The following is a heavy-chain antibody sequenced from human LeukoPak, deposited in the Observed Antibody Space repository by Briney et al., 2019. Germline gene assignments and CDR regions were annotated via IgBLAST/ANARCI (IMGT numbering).Heavy chain of an antibody. J-gene: IGHJ4*02. CDR3: ARSGGYKSPPNY. CDR1: GGSISSSSYY. CDR2: IYCSGST. Sequence: KPSETLSLTCTVSGGSISSSSYYWGWIRQPPGKGLEWIGYIYCSGSTNYNPSLKSRVTISVDTSKNQFSLKLSSVTAADTAVYYCARSGGYKSPPNYWGQGTLVTVSS. D-gene: IGHD5-24*01. V-gene: IGHV4-61*05.